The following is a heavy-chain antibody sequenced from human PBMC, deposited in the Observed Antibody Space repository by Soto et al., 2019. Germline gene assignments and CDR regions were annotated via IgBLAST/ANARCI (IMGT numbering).Heavy chain of an antibody. D-gene: IGHD2-15*01. CDR2: IYYSGST. CDR1: GGSISSGDYY. J-gene: IGHJ6*02. CDR3: ARDRRDSRKFYYYYGMDV. V-gene: IGHV4-30-4*01. Sequence: SETLSLTCTVSGGSISSGDYYWSWIRQPPGKGLEWIGYIYYSGSTYYNPSLKSRVTISVDTSKNQFSLKLSSVAAADTAVYYCARDRRDSRKFYYYYGMDVWGQGTTVTVSS.